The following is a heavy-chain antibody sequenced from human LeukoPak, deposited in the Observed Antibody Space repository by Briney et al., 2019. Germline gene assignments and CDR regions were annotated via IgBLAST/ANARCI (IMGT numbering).Heavy chain of an antibody. J-gene: IGHJ6*02. CDR1: GFTFSSYW. CDR3: ARDLVSSSSGHYFYYYGMDV. V-gene: IGHV3-7*01. CDR2: IKQDGSEK. Sequence: GGSLRLSCAASGFTFSSYWMSWVRQAPAKGLEWVANIKQDGSEKYYVDSVKGRFTISRDNAKNSLYLQMNSLRAEDAAVYYCARDLVSSSSGHYFYYYGMDVWGQGTTVTVSS. D-gene: IGHD6-6*01.